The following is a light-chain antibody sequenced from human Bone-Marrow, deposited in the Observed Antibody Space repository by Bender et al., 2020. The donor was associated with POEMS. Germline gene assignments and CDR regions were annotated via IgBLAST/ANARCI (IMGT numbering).Light chain of an antibody. CDR1: SSDIGGFNY. Sequence: QSALTQPRSVSGSPGQSVTISCTGTSSDIGGFNYVAWYQQHSGKAPKLIISDVSNRPSGVSHRFSGSKSGNTASLTISGLQAEDEADYYCSSYTSSSTLVAIFGGGTKVTVL. CDR2: DVS. V-gene: IGLV2-14*01. CDR3: SSYTSSSTLVAI. J-gene: IGLJ2*01.